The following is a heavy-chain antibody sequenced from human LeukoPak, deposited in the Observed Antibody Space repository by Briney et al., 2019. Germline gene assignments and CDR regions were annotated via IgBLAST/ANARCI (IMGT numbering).Heavy chain of an antibody. CDR2: IYYSGST. D-gene: IGHD3-22*01. J-gene: IGHJ4*02. CDR1: GGSISSYY. CDR3: ARGTTKGYYYDSSGYYTK. V-gene: IGHV4-59*12. Sequence: SETLSLTCTVSGGSISSYYWSWIRQPPGKGLEWIGYIYYSGSTNYNPSLKSRVTISVDTSKNQFSLKLSSVTAAVTAVYFCARGTTKGYYYDSSGYYTKWGQGTLVTVSS.